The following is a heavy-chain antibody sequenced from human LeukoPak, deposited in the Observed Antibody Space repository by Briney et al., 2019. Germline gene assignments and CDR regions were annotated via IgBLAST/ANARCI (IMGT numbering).Heavy chain of an antibody. V-gene: IGHV1-18*01. Sequence: ASVKDSCKASGYTFTSYGISWVRQAPGQGLEWMGWISAYNGNTNYAQKLQGRVTMTTDTSTSTAYMELRSLRSDDTAVYYCARAHGGNWILGAFDIWGQGTMVTVSS. CDR1: GYTFTSYG. CDR2: ISAYNGNT. CDR3: ARAHGGNWILGAFDI. D-gene: IGHD4-23*01. J-gene: IGHJ3*02.